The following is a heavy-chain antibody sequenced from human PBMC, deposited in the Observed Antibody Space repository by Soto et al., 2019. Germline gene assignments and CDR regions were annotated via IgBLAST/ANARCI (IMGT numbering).Heavy chain of an antibody. CDR1: AFTFSSYA. CDR2: VSGSGDST. V-gene: IGHV3-23*01. Sequence: GSLRLSCAASAFTFSSYAMSWVRQAPGKGLEWVSAVSGSGDSTYYADSVKGRFTISRDNSKNTLYLQMNSLRAEDTAVYNCAKEPVGPDWYFDLWGRGTLVTVSS. CDR3: AKEPVGPDWYFDL. J-gene: IGHJ2*01.